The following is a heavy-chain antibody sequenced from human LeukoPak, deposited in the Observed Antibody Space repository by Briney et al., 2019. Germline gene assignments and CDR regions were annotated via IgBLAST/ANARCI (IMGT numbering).Heavy chain of an antibody. D-gene: IGHD3-9*01. CDR2: INYSGST. CDR3: ARRTSYDTLTGYIYWYFDL. Sequence: PSETLSLTCTVSGGSISSYYWSWVRQPPGKGLEWIGYINYSGSTDYNYSLKSRVTMSVDTSKNQFSLKLSSVTAADTAVYFCARRTSYDTLTGYIYWYFDLWGRGTLVTVSS. CDR1: GGSISSYY. J-gene: IGHJ2*01. V-gene: IGHV4-59*01.